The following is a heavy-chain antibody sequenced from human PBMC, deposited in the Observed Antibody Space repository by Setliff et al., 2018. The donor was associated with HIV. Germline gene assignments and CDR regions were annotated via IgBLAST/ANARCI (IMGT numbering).Heavy chain of an antibody. CDR3: ATDRTQTGISLVRGRLTDPARYPLDY. CDR2: IIPVFETA. V-gene: IGHV1-69*13. Sequence: SVKVSCKASGGTFRTEAFSWVRQAPGQGFEWLGGIIPVFETANYAQKFQGRVTINADESTRTAYMGLSSLRSEDTAVYYCATDRTQTGISLVRGRLTDPARYPLDYWGQGTLVTVSS. CDR1: GGTFRTEA. J-gene: IGHJ4*02. D-gene: IGHD3-10*01.